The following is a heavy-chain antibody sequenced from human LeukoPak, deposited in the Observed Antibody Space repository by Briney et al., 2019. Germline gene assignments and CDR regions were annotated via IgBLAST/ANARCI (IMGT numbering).Heavy chain of an antibody. J-gene: IGHJ6*04. Sequence: GGSLRLSCAASGFTFSSYWMHWVRQAPGKGLVWVSRINSDGSSTSYADSVKGRFTISRDNAKNTLYLQMNSLRAEDTAVYYCARAGYSGYERDYYGMVVWGKGTTVTVSS. V-gene: IGHV3-74*01. CDR3: ARAGYSGYERDYYGMVV. CDR1: GFTFSSYW. CDR2: INSDGSST. D-gene: IGHD5-12*01.